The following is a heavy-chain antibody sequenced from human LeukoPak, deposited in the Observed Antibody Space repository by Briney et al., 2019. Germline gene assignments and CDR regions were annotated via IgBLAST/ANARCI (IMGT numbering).Heavy chain of an antibody. D-gene: IGHD5-12*01. CDR2: IYYSGST. CDR3: AKVFGYMVATSGGGMDV. V-gene: IGHV4-59*01. CDR1: GGSISSYY. J-gene: IGHJ6*02. Sequence: PSETLSLTCTVSGGSISSYYWSWIRQPPGKGLEWIGYIYYSGSTNYNPSLKSRVTISVDTSKNQFSLKLSSVTAADTAVYYCAKVFGYMVATSGGGMDVWGQGTTVTVSS.